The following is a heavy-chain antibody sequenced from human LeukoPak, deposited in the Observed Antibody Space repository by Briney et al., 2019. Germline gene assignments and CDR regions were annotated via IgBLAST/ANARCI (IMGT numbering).Heavy chain of an antibody. V-gene: IGHV3-21*01. D-gene: IGHD4-17*01. CDR3: ARGYNGDYRYFDY. CDR2: ISSSSSYI. J-gene: IGHJ4*02. Sequence: GGSLRLSCAASGFTFSSYSMNWVRQAPGKGLEWVSFISSSSSYIYYADSVKGRFTISRDNAKNSLYLQMNSLRAEDTAVYYCARGYNGDYRYFDYWGQGTLVTVSS. CDR1: GFTFSSYS.